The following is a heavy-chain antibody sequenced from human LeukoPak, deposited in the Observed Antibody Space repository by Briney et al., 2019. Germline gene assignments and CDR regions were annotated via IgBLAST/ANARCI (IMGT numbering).Heavy chain of an antibody. Sequence: GGPLRLSCAASGFTFHQYAIHWVRQVPGKGLGWVSGISWNSGSIGYADSVRGRFTISRDNAKNSVYLQMNSLRAEDTALYYCAKDKAPLYSGYDWDLDFWGQGTLVIVSS. CDR3: AKDKAPLYSGYDWDLDF. V-gene: IGHV3-9*01. CDR2: ISWNSGSI. CDR1: GFTFHQYA. J-gene: IGHJ4*02. D-gene: IGHD5-12*01.